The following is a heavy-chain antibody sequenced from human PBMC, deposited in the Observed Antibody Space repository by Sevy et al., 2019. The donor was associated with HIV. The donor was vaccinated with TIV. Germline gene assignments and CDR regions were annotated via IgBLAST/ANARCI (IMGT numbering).Heavy chain of an antibody. J-gene: IGHJ6*02. Sequence: GSLRLSCAASGFTFSSYAMSWVRQAPGKGLEWVSAISGSGGSTYYADSVKGRFTISRDNSKNTLYLQMNSLRAEDTAVYYCAKEERRRTWIQLWTYYYGMDVWGQGTTVTVSS. CDR3: AKEERRRTWIQLWTYYYGMDV. D-gene: IGHD5-18*01. CDR1: GFTFSSYA. V-gene: IGHV3-23*01. CDR2: ISGSGGST.